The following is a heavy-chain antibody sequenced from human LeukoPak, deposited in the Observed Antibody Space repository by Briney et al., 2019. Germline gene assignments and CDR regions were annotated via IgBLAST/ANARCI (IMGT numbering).Heavy chain of an antibody. J-gene: IGHJ6*02. CDR1: GFTFSSYA. V-gene: IGHV3-30*04. CDR2: ISYDGSNK. D-gene: IGHD5-12*01. CDR3: ARDLGNSDYDYYYYDTDV. Sequence: GRSLRLSCAASGFTFSSYAIHWVRQAPGKGLEWVAVISYDGSNKYYADSVKGRFTISRDNSKNTLYLQMNSLRAEDTAVYYCARDLGNSDYDYYYYDTDVWGQGTTVTVSS.